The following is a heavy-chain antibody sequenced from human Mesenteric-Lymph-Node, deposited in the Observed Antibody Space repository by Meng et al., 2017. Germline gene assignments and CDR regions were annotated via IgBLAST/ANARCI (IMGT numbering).Heavy chain of an antibody. CDR2: ISPYNGAT. Sequence: ASVKVSCKASGYSFSGYYIHWVRQAPGQGLEWMGWISPYNGATTYAQKFQGRVTMTRDTSISTAYMELSRLRSDDTALYYCARDSGYDYRVIDYWGQGTLVTVSS. CDR1: GYSFSGYY. J-gene: IGHJ4*02. V-gene: IGHV1-2*02. CDR3: ARDSGYDYRVIDY. D-gene: IGHD5-12*01.